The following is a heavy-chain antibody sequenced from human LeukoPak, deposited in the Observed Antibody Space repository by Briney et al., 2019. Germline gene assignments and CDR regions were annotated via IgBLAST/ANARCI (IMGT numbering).Heavy chain of an antibody. V-gene: IGHV3-21*01. CDR2: ISSSSSYI. Sequence: GGSLRLSCAASGFTFSSYSMNWVRQAPGKGLGWVSSISSSSSYIYYADSVKGRFAISRDNAKNSLYLQMNSLRAEDTAVYYCAREHWVAVANFDYWGQGTLVTVSS. CDR1: GFTFSSYS. D-gene: IGHD6-19*01. J-gene: IGHJ4*02. CDR3: AREHWVAVANFDY.